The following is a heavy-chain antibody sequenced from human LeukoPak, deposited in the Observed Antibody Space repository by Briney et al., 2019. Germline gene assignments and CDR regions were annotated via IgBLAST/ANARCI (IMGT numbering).Heavy chain of an antibody. J-gene: IGHJ4*02. CDR3: ARGAPTVSAAHY. CDR1: GVTVSGDY. D-gene: IGHD2-15*01. CDR2: IYTDGRT. Sequence: PGRSLRLSCAASGVTVSGDYMSWVRQAPGKGLEWVSVIYTDGRTFFADFVKGRFTISRDTSKNMLYLQMNSLRVEDTAVYYCARGAPTVSAAHYWGQGTLVTVSS. V-gene: IGHV3-53*01.